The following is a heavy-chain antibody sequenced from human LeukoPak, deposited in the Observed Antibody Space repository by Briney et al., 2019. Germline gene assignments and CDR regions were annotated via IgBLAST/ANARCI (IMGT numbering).Heavy chain of an antibody. CDR2: IYYSGST. CDR1: GGSISSYY. CDR3: ARDYYDSSGYPGGWFDP. D-gene: IGHD3-22*01. Sequence: SETLSLTCTVSGGSISSYYWNWIRQPPGKGLEWIGYIYYSGSTNYNPSLKSRVTISVDTSKNQFSLKLSSVTAADTAVYYCARDYYDSSGYPGGWFDPWGQGTLVTVSS. V-gene: IGHV4-59*01. J-gene: IGHJ5*02.